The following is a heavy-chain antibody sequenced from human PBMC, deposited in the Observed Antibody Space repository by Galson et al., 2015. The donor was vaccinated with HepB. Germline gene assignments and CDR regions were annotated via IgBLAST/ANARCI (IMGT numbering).Heavy chain of an antibody. Sequence: PALVKPTQTLTLTCTFSGFSLSTSGMRVSWIRQPPGKALEWLARIDWDDDKFYSTSLKTRLTVSKDTSKKQVVLTMTNMDPVDTATYYCARHQERAPGTFDSWGLGTLVTVSS. CDR2: IDWDDDK. CDR3: ARHQERAPGTFDS. D-gene: IGHD6-13*01. CDR1: GFSLSTSGMR. V-gene: IGHV2-70*04. J-gene: IGHJ4*02.